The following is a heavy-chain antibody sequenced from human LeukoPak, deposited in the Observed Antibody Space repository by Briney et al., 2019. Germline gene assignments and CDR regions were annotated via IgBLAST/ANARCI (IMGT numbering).Heavy chain of an antibody. CDR2: INPNSGGT. CDR3: ARARTTMVRGAPPDY. Sequence: GASVKVSCKASGYTFTGYYMHWVRQAPGQGLEWMGWINPNSGGTNYAQKFQGRVTMTRDTSISTAYMELSRLRSDDTAVYYCARARTTMVRGAPPDYWGQGTLVTVPS. J-gene: IGHJ4*02. D-gene: IGHD3-10*01. CDR1: GYTFTGYY. V-gene: IGHV1-2*02.